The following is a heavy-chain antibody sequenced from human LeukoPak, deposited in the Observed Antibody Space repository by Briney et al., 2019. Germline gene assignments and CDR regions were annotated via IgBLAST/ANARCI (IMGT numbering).Heavy chain of an antibody. Sequence: ASVKVSCKASGGTFSSYAISWVRQAPGQGLEWMGGIIPIFGTANYAQKFQGRVTITADKSTSTAYMELSSLRSEDTAVYYCARAVGSSGWSGVDYWGQGTLVTVSS. J-gene: IGHJ4*02. V-gene: IGHV1-69*06. D-gene: IGHD6-19*01. CDR2: IIPIFGTA. CDR1: GGTFSSYA. CDR3: ARAVGSSGWSGVDY.